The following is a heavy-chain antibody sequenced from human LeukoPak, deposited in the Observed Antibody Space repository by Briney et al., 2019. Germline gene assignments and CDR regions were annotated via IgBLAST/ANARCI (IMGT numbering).Heavy chain of an antibody. D-gene: IGHD5-24*01. CDR3: ARHEEEDGYNAKTFHY. V-gene: IGHV4-39*01. CDR1: GDSISGSNYY. Sequence: NTSETLSLTCTVSGDSISGSNYYWGWIRQPPGMGLEWIGSIYYSGRTYYNPSLKSRVTISVDTSKNQFSLRLSSVTAADTAVYYCARHEEEDGYNAKTFHYWGQGTLVTVSS. J-gene: IGHJ4*02. CDR2: IYYSGRT.